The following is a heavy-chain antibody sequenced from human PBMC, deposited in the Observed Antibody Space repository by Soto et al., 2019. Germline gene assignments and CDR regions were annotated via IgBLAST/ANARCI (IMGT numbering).Heavy chain of an antibody. D-gene: IGHD3-22*01. CDR2: ISSTSSYI. CDR1: GVTGSRYS. V-gene: IGHV3-21*01. CDR3: ARDGPSYYYDSSGDYYGMDV. Sequence: GGALRGSGAGAGVTGSRYSRKWNRQAKGEGLEWLSPISSTSSYIYYADSVKGRFTISRDNATNSLYLQMNSLRAEDTAVYYCARDGPSYYYDSSGDYYGMDVWGQGTTVTVSS. J-gene: IGHJ6*02.